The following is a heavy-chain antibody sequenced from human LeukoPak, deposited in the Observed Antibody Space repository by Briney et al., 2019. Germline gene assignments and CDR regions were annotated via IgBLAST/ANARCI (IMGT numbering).Heavy chain of an antibody. J-gene: IGHJ3*02. CDR3: ARTFYDFWSGFSNYDSFHI. D-gene: IGHD3-3*01. CDR1: GYTFTNYG. V-gene: IGHV1-18*01. CDR2: NSAYNDNT. Sequence: ASVKVSCKASGYTFTNYGIIWVRQAPGRGLEWMGWNSAYNDNTNYAQKFQGRVTMTTDTSANTAYMELRSLTSDDTAVYYCARTFYDFWSGFSNYDSFHIWGQGTLVTVSS.